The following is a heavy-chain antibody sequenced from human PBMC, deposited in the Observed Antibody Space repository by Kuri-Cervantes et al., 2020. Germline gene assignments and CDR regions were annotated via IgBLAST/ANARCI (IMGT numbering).Heavy chain of an antibody. CDR3: ARGRGVKYDFWSGYHDDAFDI. CDR2: INHSGST. V-gene: IGHV4-39*07. Sequence: SETLSLTCTVSGGSISSGDYYWSWIRQPPGKGLEWIGEINHSGSTNYNPSLKSRVTISVDTSKNQFSLKLSSVTAADTAVYYCARGRGVKYDFWSGYHDDAFDIWGQGTMVTVSS. D-gene: IGHD3-3*01. J-gene: IGHJ3*02. CDR1: GGSISSGDYY.